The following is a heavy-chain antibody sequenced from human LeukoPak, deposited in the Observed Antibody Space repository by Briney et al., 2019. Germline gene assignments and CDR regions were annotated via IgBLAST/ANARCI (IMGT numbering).Heavy chain of an antibody. CDR2: IYYSGST. Sequence: EPSETLSLTCTVSGVSISSGGYYWSWIRQHPGKGLEWIGYIYYSGSTYYNPSLKSRVTISVDTSKNQFSLKLSSVTAADTAVYYCARAPSSAYDILTGYYRAISYYFDYWGQGTLVTVSS. CDR3: ARAPSSAYDILTGYYRAISYYFDY. D-gene: IGHD3-9*01. J-gene: IGHJ4*02. CDR1: GVSISSGGYY. V-gene: IGHV4-31*03.